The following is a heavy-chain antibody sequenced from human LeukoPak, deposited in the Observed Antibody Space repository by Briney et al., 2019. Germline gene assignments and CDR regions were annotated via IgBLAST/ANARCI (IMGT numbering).Heavy chain of an antibody. Sequence: PKASVKVSCKVSGYTLTELSMHWVRQAPGKGLEWMGGFDPEDGETIYAQKFQGRVTMTEDTSTDTAYMELSRLRSDDTAVYYCATSIAVAHGFDYWGQGTLVTVSS. J-gene: IGHJ4*02. CDR2: FDPEDGET. D-gene: IGHD6-19*01. V-gene: IGHV1-24*01. CDR3: ATSIAVAHGFDY. CDR1: GYTLTELS.